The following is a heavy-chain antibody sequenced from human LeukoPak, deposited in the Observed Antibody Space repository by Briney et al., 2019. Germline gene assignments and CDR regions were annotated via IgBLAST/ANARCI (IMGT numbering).Heavy chain of an antibody. CDR3: ARDLVVRGFDY. V-gene: IGHV3-30*03. J-gene: IGHJ4*02. CDR1: GFTFSSYG. CDR2: ISYDGSNK. D-gene: IGHD2-8*02. Sequence: GGSLRLSCEASGFTFSSYGMHWVRQAPGKGLEWVAVISYDGSNKYYADSVKGRFTISRDNAKNSLYLQMNSLRAEDTAVYYCARDLVVRGFDYWGQGTLVTVSS.